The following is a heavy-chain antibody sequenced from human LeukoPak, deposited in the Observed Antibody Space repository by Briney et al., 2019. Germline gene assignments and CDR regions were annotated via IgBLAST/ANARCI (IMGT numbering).Heavy chain of an antibody. V-gene: IGHV4-59*01. CDR3: ARSPMVRGVTTFDY. CDR1: GGSFSTYY. CDR2: IFYSGST. D-gene: IGHD3-10*01. J-gene: IGHJ4*02. Sequence: PSETLSLTCTVSGGSFSTYYWSWIREPPGKGLEWIWYIFYSGSTNYNPSLKSRVTISVDTSKNQFSLKLSSVTAADTAVYYCARSPMVRGVTTFDYWDQGTLVTVFS.